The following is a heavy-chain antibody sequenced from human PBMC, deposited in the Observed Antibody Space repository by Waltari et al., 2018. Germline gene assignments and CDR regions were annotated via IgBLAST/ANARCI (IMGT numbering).Heavy chain of an antibody. Sequence: QVQLQESGPGPVKPSETLSLTCTVSGGPLSSHYRSWIRQPPGKGLEWIGYIYYSGSTNYNPSLKSRVTISVDTSKNQFSLKLSSVTAADTAVYYCARGGYEGYFDYWGQGTLVTVSS. J-gene: IGHJ4*02. D-gene: IGHD5-12*01. CDR3: ARGGYEGYFDY. CDR2: IYYSGST. V-gene: IGHV4-59*11. CDR1: GGPLSSHY.